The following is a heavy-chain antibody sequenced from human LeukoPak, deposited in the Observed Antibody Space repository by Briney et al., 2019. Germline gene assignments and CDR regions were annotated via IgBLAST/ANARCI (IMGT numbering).Heavy chain of an antibody. D-gene: IGHD3-16*02. CDR2: ISYDGSNK. CDR1: GFTFSSYA. CDR3: ARDRDDYVWGSYRY. J-gene: IGHJ4*02. V-gene: IGHV3-30-3*01. Sequence: GGSLRLSCAASGFTFSSYAMHWVRQAPGKGLEWVAVISYDGSNKYYADSVKGRFTISRDNSKNTLYLQMNSLRAEDTAVYYCARDRDDYVWGSYRYWGQGTLVTVSS.